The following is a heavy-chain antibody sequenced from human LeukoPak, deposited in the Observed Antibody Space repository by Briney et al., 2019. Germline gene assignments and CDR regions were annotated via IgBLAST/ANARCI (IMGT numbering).Heavy chain of an antibody. CDR3: ALYYYGSGSSYLPPFDY. V-gene: IGHV1-24*01. CDR2: FDPEDGET. Sequence: GASVKLSCKVSGYTLTKLSMHWVRQAPGKGLESMGGFDPEDGETIYAQKFQGRVTMTEDTSTDTAYMELSSLRSEDTAVYYYALYYYGSGSSYLPPFDYWGQGTLVTVSS. J-gene: IGHJ4*02. D-gene: IGHD3-10*01. CDR1: GYTLTKLS.